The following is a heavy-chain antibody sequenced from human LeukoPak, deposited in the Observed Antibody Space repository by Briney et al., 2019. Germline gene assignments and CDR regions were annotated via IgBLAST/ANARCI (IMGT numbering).Heavy chain of an antibody. J-gene: IGHJ4*02. CDR1: GFTFSTYT. CDR2: IGNNGGGI. D-gene: IGHD3-16*01. CDR3: AIAPTGGTHS. Sequence: GGSLRLSCAASGFTFSTYTMYWVRHPPGKRLEWVSIIGNNGGGIHYADSVKGRFTISRDNFKNALYLQMNSLRVEDTAVYYCAIAPTGGTHSWGQGVLVTVSS. V-gene: IGHV3-23*01.